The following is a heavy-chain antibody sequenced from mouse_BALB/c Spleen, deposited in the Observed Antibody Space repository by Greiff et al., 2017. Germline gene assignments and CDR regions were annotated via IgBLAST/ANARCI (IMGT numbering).Heavy chain of an antibody. Sequence: LVKPGASVKLSCKASGYSFTGYYMHWVKQSPGKSLEWIGYISCYNGATSYNQKFKGKATITVDTSSSKAYMQFNSLTSEDSAVYYCARYGYDYAMDYWGQGTSVTVSA. J-gene: IGHJ4*01. D-gene: IGHD1-2*01. V-gene: IGHV1S34*01. CDR3: ARYGYDYAMDY. CDR1: GYSFTGYY. CDR2: ISCYNGAT.